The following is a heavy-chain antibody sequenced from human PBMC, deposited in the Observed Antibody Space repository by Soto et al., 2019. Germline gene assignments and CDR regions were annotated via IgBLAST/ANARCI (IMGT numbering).Heavy chain of an antibody. Sequence: VQFVQSGAELKKPGSSVRVSCRASGGTIKTYTLSWVRQAPGQGLEWMGAFIPSFPAPNFAQRFKGRLTLTADESTNTGFMELSGLRPEDTALYFCATGEVVPSFPNWLDTWGQGTHAIVSS. CDR1: GGTIKTYT. CDR3: ATGEVVPSFPNWLDT. D-gene: IGHD2-21*01. J-gene: IGHJ5*02. V-gene: IGHV1-69*12. CDR2: FIPSFPAP.